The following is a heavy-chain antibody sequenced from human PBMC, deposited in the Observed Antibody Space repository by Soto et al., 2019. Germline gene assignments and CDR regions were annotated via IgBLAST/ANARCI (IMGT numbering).Heavy chain of an antibody. CDR3: ARDFRTPPQHGPLNWFDP. CDR2: INPKSGGT. Sequence: GASVKVSCEASGYTFTGYYIHWVRRAPGQGLEWMGWINPKSGGTNYAQKFQGRVTMTRDTSISTAYMELSRLRSDDTAVYYCARDFRTPPQHGPLNWFDPWGQGTLVTVSS. V-gene: IGHV1-2*02. D-gene: IGHD6-13*01. J-gene: IGHJ5*02. CDR1: GYTFTGYY.